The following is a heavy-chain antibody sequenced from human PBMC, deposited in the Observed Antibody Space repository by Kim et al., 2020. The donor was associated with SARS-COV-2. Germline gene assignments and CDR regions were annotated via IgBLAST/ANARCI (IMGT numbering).Heavy chain of an antibody. CDR3: ARNRQVYYSDY. V-gene: IGHV3-11*06. D-gene: IGHD2-8*01. CDR2: YT. J-gene: IGHJ4*02. Sequence: YTNYAESVKGRFTISRDNAKNSLYLEMNNLRAEDTAVYYCARNRQVYYSDYWGQGSLVTVSS.